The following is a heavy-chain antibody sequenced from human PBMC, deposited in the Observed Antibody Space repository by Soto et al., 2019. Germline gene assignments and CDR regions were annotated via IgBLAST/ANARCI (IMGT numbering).Heavy chain of an antibody. J-gene: IGHJ6*03. CDR3: TTDHIDPRDHTAYDFWSGLLSGGYYYYMDV. D-gene: IGHD3-3*01. CDR1: GGSISSGGYS. Sequence: SETLSLTCAVSGGSISSGGYSWSWIRQPPEKSLDRNEYIYHSGSTYYNPSLKSRVTISVDRSKNQFSLKLSSVTAADSAVYYCTTDHIDPRDHTAYDFWSGLLSGGYYYYMDVWGKGTTVTVSS. CDR2: IYHSGST. V-gene: IGHV4-30-2*01.